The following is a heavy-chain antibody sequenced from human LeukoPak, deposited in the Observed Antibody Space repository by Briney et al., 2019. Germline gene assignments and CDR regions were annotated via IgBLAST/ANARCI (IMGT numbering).Heavy chain of an antibody. CDR3: AKGGGASNLCHLDF. CDR1: GFAFSDHA. J-gene: IGHJ4*02. D-gene: IGHD2/OR15-2a*01. CDR2: ITGSVGST. Sequence: GGSLRLSCAASGFAFSDHAMSWVRQAPGKGLEWVSTITGSVGSTYYTDSVKGRFTISRDNSKNTLFLQMNSLRADDTAVYYCAKGGGASNLCHLDFWGQGTLVSVSS. V-gene: IGHV3-23*01.